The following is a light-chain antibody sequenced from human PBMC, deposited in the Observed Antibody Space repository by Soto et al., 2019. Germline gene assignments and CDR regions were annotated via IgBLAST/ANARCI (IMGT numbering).Light chain of an antibody. Sequence: SSELTQPSSVSVSPRQTARITCSGDVLAKKYARWFQQKPGQAPVLVIYKDSERPSGIPERFSGSSSGTTVTLTISGAQVEDEADYYCYSAADNNVVFGGGTKLTVL. J-gene: IGLJ2*01. CDR2: KDS. CDR3: YSAADNNVV. V-gene: IGLV3-27*01. CDR1: VLAKKY.